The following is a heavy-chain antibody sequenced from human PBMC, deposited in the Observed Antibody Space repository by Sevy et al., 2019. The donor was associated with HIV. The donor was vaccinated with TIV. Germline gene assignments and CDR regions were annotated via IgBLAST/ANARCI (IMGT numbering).Heavy chain of an antibody. J-gene: IGHJ4*02. V-gene: IGHV4-61*01. D-gene: IGHD3-22*01. CDR3: ARDTYFFDKSGYYWDY. CDR2: VYHTGST. CDR1: GVSVSSDTYY. Sequence: SETLSLTCAVSGVSVSSDTYYWSCIRQPPGKGLEWIGYVYHTGSTNYSPSFKSRVTISVDTSKNQFSLRLFSVAAADTAVYYCARDTYFFDKSGYYWDYWGQGALVTVSS.